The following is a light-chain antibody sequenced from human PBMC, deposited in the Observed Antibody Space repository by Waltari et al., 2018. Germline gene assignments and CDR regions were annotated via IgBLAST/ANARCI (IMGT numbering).Light chain of an antibody. CDR3: SAWDSSLSAWV. J-gene: IGLJ3*02. CDR1: NNNVGYEG. V-gene: IGLV10-54*04. CDR2: RNN. Sequence: QAGLTQPPSVSKGLRQTATLTCTGNNNNVGYEGATWLQQHQGHPPKLLFYRNNNRPSGISERFSASRSGITASLTITGLQTEDEADYYCSAWDSSLSAWVFGGGTKLTVL.